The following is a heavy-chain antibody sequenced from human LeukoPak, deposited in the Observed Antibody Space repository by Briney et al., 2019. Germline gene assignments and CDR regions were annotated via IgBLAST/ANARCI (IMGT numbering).Heavy chain of an antibody. CDR3: ARGTRYYGSGLPIFDY. CDR1: GGSFSGYY. D-gene: IGHD3-10*01. J-gene: IGHJ4*02. CDR2: INHSGST. V-gene: IGHV4-34*01. Sequence: SETLSLTCAVYGGSFSGYYWSWIRQTPGKGLEWIGEINHSGSTNYNPSLKSRVTISVDTSKNQFSLKLSSVTAADTAVYYCARGTRYYGSGLPIFDYWGQGTLVTVSS.